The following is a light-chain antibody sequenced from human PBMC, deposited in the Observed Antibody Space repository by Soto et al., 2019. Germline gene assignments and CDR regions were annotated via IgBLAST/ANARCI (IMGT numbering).Light chain of an antibody. J-gene: IGKJ4*01. Sequence: DIQLTQSPSFLSASVGDRVTITCRASQAISTYLAWYQQKPGIAPKLLIYAASTLQSGVPPRFSGRGSGTEFTLTLSSLQPEDFATYYCQQLNAYPLTFGGGTKVEIK. V-gene: IGKV1-9*01. CDR2: AAS. CDR1: QAISTY. CDR3: QQLNAYPLT.